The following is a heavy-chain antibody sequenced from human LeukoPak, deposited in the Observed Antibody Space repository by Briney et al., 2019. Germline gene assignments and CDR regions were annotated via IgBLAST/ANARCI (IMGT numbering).Heavy chain of an antibody. CDR2: IYTSGST. CDR3: AIDRGVGGLQDY. J-gene: IGHJ4*02. D-gene: IGHD2-8*01. V-gene: IGHV4-61*02. CDR1: GGSISSGSYY. Sequence: PSQTLSLTCTVSGGSISSGSYYWSWIRQPAGKGLEWIGRIYTSGSTNYNPSLKSRVTISVDTSKNQFSLKLSSVTAADTAVYYCAIDRGVGGLQDYWGQGTLVTVSS.